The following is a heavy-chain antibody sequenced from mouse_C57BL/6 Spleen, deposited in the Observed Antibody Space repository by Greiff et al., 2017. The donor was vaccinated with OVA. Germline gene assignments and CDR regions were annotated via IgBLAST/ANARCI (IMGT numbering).Heavy chain of an antibody. J-gene: IGHJ2*01. V-gene: IGHV1-47*01. CDR1: GYTFTTYP. Sequence: VKLMESGAELVKPGASVKMSCKASGYTFTTYPIEWMKQNHGKSLEWIGNFHPYNDDTKYNEKFKGKATLTVEKSSSTVYLELSRLTSDDSAVYYCARRDSPDRGFAYWGQGTTLTVSS. CDR2: FHPYNDDT. D-gene: IGHD2-12*01. CDR3: ARRDSPDRGFAY.